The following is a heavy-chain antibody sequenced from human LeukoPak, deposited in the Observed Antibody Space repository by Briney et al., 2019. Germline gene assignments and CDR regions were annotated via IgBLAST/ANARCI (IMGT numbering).Heavy chain of an antibody. CDR2: IYYSGST. J-gene: IGHJ5*02. Sequence: RPSETLSLTCTVSGGSISSSSYYWGWIRQPPGKGLEWIGSIYYSGSTYYNPSLKSRVTMSVDTSKNQFSLKLSSVTAADTAVYYCARARFWSGYSLNWFDPWGQGILVTVPS. D-gene: IGHD3-3*01. V-gene: IGHV4-39*07. CDR3: ARARFWSGYSLNWFDP. CDR1: GGSISSSSYY.